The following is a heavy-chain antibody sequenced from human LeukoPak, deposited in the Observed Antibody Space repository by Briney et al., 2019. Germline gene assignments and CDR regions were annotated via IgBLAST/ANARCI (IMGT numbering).Heavy chain of an antibody. CDR1: GFTFSSYS. Sequence: GGSLRLSCAASGFTFSSYSMNWVRQAPGKGLEWVSYISSSSSTIYYADSVKGRFTISRDNAKNSLYLQMNSLRAEDTAVYYCAKGGGPADYWGQGTLVTVSS. CDR2: ISSSSSTI. J-gene: IGHJ4*02. CDR3: AKGGGPADY. D-gene: IGHD2-15*01. V-gene: IGHV3-48*01.